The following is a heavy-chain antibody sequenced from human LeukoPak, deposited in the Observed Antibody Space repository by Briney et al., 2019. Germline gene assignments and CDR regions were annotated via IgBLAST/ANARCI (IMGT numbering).Heavy chain of an antibody. J-gene: IGHJ4*02. Sequence: ASVKVSCKASGYTFTSYGISWVRQAPGQGLEWMGWISAYNGNTNYAQKLQGRVTMTTDTSTSTAYMELRSLRSDDTAVYYCARSPTIAAGRAPADCWGQGTLVTVSS. V-gene: IGHV1-18*01. CDR2: ISAYNGNT. CDR3: ARSPTIAAGRAPADC. D-gene: IGHD6-19*01. CDR1: GYTFTSYG.